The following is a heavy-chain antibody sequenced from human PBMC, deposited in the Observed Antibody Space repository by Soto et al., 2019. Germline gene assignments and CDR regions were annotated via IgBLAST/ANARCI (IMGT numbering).Heavy chain of an antibody. CDR2: ISAYNGNT. Sequence: ASVKVSCKASGYTFTSYGISWVRQAPGQGLEWMGWISAYNGNTNYAQKLQGRVTMTTDTSTSTAYMELRSLRSDDTAVYYCARKGGSGSYYGSDYYYGMDVWRQLTTV. D-gene: IGHD3-10*01. CDR3: ARKGGSGSYYGSDYYYGMDV. CDR1: GYTFTSYG. J-gene: IGHJ6*02. V-gene: IGHV1-18*04.